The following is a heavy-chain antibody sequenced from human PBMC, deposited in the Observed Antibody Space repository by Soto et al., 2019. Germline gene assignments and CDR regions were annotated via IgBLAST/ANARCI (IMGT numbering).Heavy chain of an antibody. V-gene: IGHV4-39*01. CDR1: GGSISSSSYY. CDR3: ARGYGDYSNWFDP. D-gene: IGHD4-17*01. J-gene: IGHJ5*02. CDR2: IYYSGST. Sequence: QLQLQESGPGLVKPSETLSLTCTVSGGSISSSSYYWGWIRQPPGKRLEWIGSIYYSGSTYYTPSLKSRVTISVDTSKHQCSLKLSSVTAAAPAVYYCARGYGDYSNWFDPWGQGTLVTVSS.